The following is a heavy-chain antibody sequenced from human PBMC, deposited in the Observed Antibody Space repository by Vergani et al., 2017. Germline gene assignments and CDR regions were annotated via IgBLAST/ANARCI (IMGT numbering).Heavy chain of an antibody. CDR2: IKQEGSEK. Sequence: EVQLVESGGGLVQPGGSLRLSCAASGFTFSSYWMSWVRQAPGKGLEWVANIKQEGSEKYYVDSVKGRFTISRDNAKNSLYLQMNSLRAEDTAVYYCARDELDIVAYLYYYYYMDVWGKGTTVTVSS. CDR3: ARDELDIVAYLYYYYYMDV. J-gene: IGHJ6*03. D-gene: IGHD2-15*01. CDR1: GFTFSSYW. V-gene: IGHV3-7*01.